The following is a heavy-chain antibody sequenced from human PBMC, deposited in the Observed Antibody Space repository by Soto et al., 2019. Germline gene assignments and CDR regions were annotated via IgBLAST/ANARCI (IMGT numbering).Heavy chain of an antibody. J-gene: IGHJ6*02. CDR1: GYTFTSYY. CDR2: INPSGGST. CDR3: ARDRHLTYYYDSSGSYYYGMDV. Sequence: ASVTVSCKASGYTFTSYYMHWVRQAPGQGLEWMGIINPSGGSTSYAQKFQGRVTMTRDTSTSTVYMELSSLRSEDTAVYYCARDRHLTYYYDSSGSYYYGMDVWGQGTTVTVSS. V-gene: IGHV1-46*01. D-gene: IGHD3-22*01.